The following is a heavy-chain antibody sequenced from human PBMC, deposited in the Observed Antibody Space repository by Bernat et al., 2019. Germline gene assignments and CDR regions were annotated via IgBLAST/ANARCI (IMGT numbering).Heavy chain of an antibody. V-gene: IGHV4-34*01. CDR3: ARDSSGVVPADYYYYYYMDV. CDR1: GGSFSGYY. CDR2: INHSGST. J-gene: IGHJ6*03. Sequence: QVQLQQWGAGLLKPSETLSLTCAVYGGSFSGYYWSWIRQPPGQGLAWIGEINHSGSTNYNPSLKSRVTITADTSKNQFSLKLSSVTAADSAVYYCARDSSGVVPADYYYYYYMDVWGKGTTVTVSS. D-gene: IGHD2-2*01.